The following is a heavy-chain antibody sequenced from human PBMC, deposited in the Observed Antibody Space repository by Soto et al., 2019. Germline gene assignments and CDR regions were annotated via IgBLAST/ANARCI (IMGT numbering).Heavy chain of an antibody. V-gene: IGHV1-8*01. D-gene: IGHD3-10*01. CDR1: GYTFTSYD. J-gene: IGHJ6*02. CDR3: AREGGTMVRGFGMDV. CDR2: MNPNSGNT. Sequence: QVQPVQSGAEVKKPGASVKVSCKASGYTFTSYDINWVRQATGQGLEWMGWMNPNSGNTGYAQKMQGRFTMTSNTSISTAYMELGSVRSEATAVYYCAREGGTMVRGFGMDVWGQGTTVAVSS.